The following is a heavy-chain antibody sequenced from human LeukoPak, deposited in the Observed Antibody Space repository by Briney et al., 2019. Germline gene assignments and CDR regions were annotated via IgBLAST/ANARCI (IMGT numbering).Heavy chain of an antibody. CDR2: IKSKTDGGTT. D-gene: IGHD3-9*01. CDR1: GFTFSSYA. CDR3: TTSVLRYFDWLFDY. Sequence: GGSLRLSCAASGFTFSSYAMHWVRQAPGKGLEWVGRIKSKTDGGTTDYAAPVKGRFTISRDDSKNTLYLQMNSLKTEDTAVYYCTTSVLRYFDWLFDYWGQGTLVTVSS. J-gene: IGHJ4*02. V-gene: IGHV3-15*01.